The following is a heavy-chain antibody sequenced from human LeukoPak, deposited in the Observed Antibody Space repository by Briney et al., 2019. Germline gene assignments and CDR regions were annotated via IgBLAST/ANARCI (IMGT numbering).Heavy chain of an antibody. CDR3: ARMVRERHSFDI. V-gene: IGHV4-34*01. J-gene: IGHJ3*02. D-gene: IGHD3-10*01. Sequence: SETLSLTCAVYGGSFSAYYRSWIRRPPGKGLEWIAEINHSGNINYNPSLESRVTLSVDTSKHQFSLRLRSVTAADTAVYFCARMVRERHSFDIWGQGTGVSVSS. CDR2: INHSGNI. CDR1: GGSFSAYY.